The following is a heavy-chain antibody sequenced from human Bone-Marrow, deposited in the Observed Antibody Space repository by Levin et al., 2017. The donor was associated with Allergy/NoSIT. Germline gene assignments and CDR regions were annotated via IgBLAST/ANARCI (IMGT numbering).Heavy chain of an antibody. CDR3: ASVASDYSDYDPEPHLYYYMDV. CDR2: FFGGDDT. D-gene: IGHD4-11*01. J-gene: IGHJ6*03. CDR1: GLTVSSIS. Sequence: PGGSLRLSCAASGLTVSSISMAWVRQAPGKGLEWISLFFGGDDTYYADSVKGRFTISRDTSTNTLYLQMNSLRAGDTALYYCASVASDYSDYDPEPHLYYYMDVWGKGTTVTVSS. V-gene: IGHV3-53*01.